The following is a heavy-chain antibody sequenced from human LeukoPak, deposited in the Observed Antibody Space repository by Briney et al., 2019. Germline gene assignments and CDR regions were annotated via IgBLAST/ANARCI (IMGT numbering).Heavy chain of an antibody. CDR1: GFTFSSYG. CDR2: ISSSISII. D-gene: IGHD3-16*01. J-gene: IGHJ4*02. Sequence: GGSLRLSRVVSGFTFSSYGMNWVRQAPGKGLEWVSYISSSISIIYYADSVKGRFTISRDNAKNSLYLQMNSLRAEDTAVYYCARPRAYYFDYWGQGTLVTVSS. CDR3: ARPRAYYFDY. V-gene: IGHV3-48*01.